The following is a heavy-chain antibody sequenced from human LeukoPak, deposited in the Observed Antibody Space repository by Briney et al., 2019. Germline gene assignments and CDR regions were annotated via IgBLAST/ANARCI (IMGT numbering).Heavy chain of an antibody. CDR3: ARSLGDEGADAFDI. Sequence: GASVKVSCKASGYTFSSYGISWVRQAPGQGLEWMGWISVYNGNTKYTQKFQGRVTMTTDTSTSTAYMELRSLRSDDTAVYYCARSLGDEGADAFDIWGQGTMVTVSS. V-gene: IGHV1-18*01. CDR1: GYTFSSYG. D-gene: IGHD3-16*01. CDR2: ISVYNGNT. J-gene: IGHJ3*02.